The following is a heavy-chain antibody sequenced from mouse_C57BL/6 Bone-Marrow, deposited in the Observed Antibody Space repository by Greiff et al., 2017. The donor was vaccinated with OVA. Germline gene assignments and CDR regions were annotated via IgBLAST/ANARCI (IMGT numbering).Heavy chain of an antibody. CDR2: IYPGNSDT. V-gene: IGHV1-5*01. Sequence: EVQLQQSGTVLARPGASVKMSCKTSGYTFTSYWMHWVKQRPGQGLEWIGAIYPGNSDTSYKQKFKGKANMTAAKYASPAYMELSSLTIEDSAVYYCTRSCFDYWGQGTTLTVSS. J-gene: IGHJ2*01. CDR3: TRSCFDY. CDR1: GYTFTSYW.